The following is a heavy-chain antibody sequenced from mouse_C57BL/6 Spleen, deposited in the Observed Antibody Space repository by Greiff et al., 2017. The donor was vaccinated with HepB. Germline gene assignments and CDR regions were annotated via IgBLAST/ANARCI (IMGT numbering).Heavy chain of an antibody. V-gene: IGHV1-54*01. D-gene: IGHD1-1*01. CDR2: INPGSGGT. J-gene: IGHJ2*01. CDR1: GYAFTNYL. CDR3: ARSKESSPFDY. Sequence: VQLQQSGAELVRPGTSVKVSCKASGYAFTNYLIEWVKQRPGQGLEWIGVINPGSGGTNYNEKFKGKATLTADKSSSTAYMQLSSLTSEDSAVYFCARSKESSPFDYWGQGTTLTVSS.